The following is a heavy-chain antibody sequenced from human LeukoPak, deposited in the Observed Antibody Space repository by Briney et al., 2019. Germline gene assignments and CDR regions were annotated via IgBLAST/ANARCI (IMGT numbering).Heavy chain of an antibody. V-gene: IGHV3-30-3*01. D-gene: IGHD2-15*01. J-gene: IGHJ6*02. CDR3: ARERTGWWPRGSGMDV. CDR2: ISYDGSNK. CDR1: GFTFSSYA. Sequence: PGRSLRLSCAASGFTFSSYAMHWVRQAPGKGLEWVAVISYDGSNKYYADSVKGRFTISRDNSKNTLYLQMNSLRAEDTAVYYCARERTGWWPRGSGMDVWGQGTTVTVSS.